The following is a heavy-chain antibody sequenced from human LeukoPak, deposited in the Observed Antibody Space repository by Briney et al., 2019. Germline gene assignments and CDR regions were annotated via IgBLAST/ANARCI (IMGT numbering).Heavy chain of an antibody. Sequence: PGGSLRLSCAASGFTFSSYAMSWVRQAPGKGLEWVSAISGSGGSTYYADSVKGRFTISRDNSKNTLYLQMNSLRAEDTAVYYCAKSPETPQERITIFGVVIDHYYYYMDVWGKGTTVTVSS. J-gene: IGHJ6*03. V-gene: IGHV3-23*01. CDR3: AKSPETPQERITIFGVVIDHYYYYMDV. CDR2: ISGSGGST. CDR1: GFTFSSYA. D-gene: IGHD3-3*01.